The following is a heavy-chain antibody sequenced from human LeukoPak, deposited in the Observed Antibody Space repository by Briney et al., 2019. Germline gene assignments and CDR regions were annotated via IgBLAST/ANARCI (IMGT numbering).Heavy chain of an antibody. CDR1: GYTFTGYY. V-gene: IGHV1-2*02. Sequence: RASVKVSCKASGYTFTGYYMHWVRQAPGQGREWMGWINPNSGGTNYAQKFQGRVTMTRDTSISTAYMELSRLRSDDTAVYYCARDPGVGLVPAKNFDYWGQGTLVTVSS. J-gene: IGHJ4*02. CDR2: INPNSGGT. CDR3: ARDPGVGLVPAKNFDY. D-gene: IGHD2-2*01.